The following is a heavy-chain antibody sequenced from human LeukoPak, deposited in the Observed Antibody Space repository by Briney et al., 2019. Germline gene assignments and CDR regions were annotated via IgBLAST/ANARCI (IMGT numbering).Heavy chain of an antibody. CDR3: ARDLAVTDPSYYYYGMDV. CDR1: GGTFSSYA. CDR2: IIPIFGTA. D-gene: IGHD2-21*02. J-gene: IGHJ6*04. V-gene: IGHV1-69*13. Sequence: ASVKVSCKASGGTFSSYAISWVRQAPGQGLEWMGGIIPIFGTANYAQKFQGRVTITADESTSTAYMELSSLRSEDTAVYYCARDLAVTDPSYYYYGMDVWGKGTPVTVSS.